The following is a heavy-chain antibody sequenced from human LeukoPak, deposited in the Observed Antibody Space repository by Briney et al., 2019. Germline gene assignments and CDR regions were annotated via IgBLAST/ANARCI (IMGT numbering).Heavy chain of an antibody. CDR2: IKPDGSDK. CDR1: GFHFRNYW. Sequence: GESVRLPHGVSGFHFRNYWKTWASHSTGEGRDWVAIIKPDGSDKYHVDSVKGRFTISRDNAKNSLYLQMSSLRAEDTAVYYCARGGHRQKEFWGQGTLVTVSS. V-gene: IGHV3-7*01. CDR3: ARGGHRQKEF. J-gene: IGHJ4*02. D-gene: IGHD3-10*01.